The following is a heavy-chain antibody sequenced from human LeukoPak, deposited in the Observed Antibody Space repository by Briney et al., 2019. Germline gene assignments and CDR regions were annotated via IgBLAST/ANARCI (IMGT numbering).Heavy chain of an antibody. CDR2: IYHSGST. V-gene: IGHV4-59*12. D-gene: IGHD3-22*01. CDR3: ARGTYYYDSSGYYAFDI. Sequence: MSSETLSLTCTVSGGSISSYYWSWIRQPPGKGLEWIGYIYHSGSTYYNPSLKSRVTISVDRSKNQFSLKLSSVTAADTAVYYCARGTYYYDSSGYYAFDIWGQGTMVAVSS. J-gene: IGHJ3*02. CDR1: GGSISSYY.